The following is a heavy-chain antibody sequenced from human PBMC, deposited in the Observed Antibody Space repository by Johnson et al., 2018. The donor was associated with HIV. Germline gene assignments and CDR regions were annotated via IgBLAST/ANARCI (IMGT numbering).Heavy chain of an antibody. CDR3: ATCSDQVLLGGDAFDI. CDR1: GFTFDDYA. D-gene: IGHD3-16*01. V-gene: IGHV3-9*01. J-gene: IGHJ3*02. Sequence: VQLVESGGGLVQPGRSLRLSCAASGFTFDDYAMHWVRQAPGKGLEWVSGISWNSGSIGYADSVKGRFTISRDNAKNSLYLQMNSLRVEDTAVYYCATCSDQVLLGGDAFDIWGQGTMVTVSS. CDR2: ISWNSGSI.